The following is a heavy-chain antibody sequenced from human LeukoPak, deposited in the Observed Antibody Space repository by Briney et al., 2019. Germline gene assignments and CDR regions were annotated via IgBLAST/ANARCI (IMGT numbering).Heavy chain of an antibody. Sequence: GGSLRLSRAASGFTFSSYIMNCVRQAPGKGLEGVSSISSSSSYIYYADSVKGRFTISRDNAKNSLYLQMNSLRAEDTAVYYCAAMIGLDAFDIWGQGTMVTVSS. D-gene: IGHD3-22*01. J-gene: IGHJ3*02. CDR3: AAMIGLDAFDI. V-gene: IGHV3-21*01. CDR1: GFTFSSYI. CDR2: ISSSSSYI.